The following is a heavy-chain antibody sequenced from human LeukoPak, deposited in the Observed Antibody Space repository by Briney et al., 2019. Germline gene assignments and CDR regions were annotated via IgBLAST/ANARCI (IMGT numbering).Heavy chain of an antibody. Sequence: GESLQIASKVSGYSFTSYWIGWVRQMPGKGLEWMGIIYPGDSDTRYSPSFQGQVTISADKSISTAYLQWSSLKASDTAMYYCARQLGCSSRAPGDYWGQGTLVTVSS. CDR1: GYSFTSYW. D-gene: IGHD6-13*01. J-gene: IGHJ4*02. CDR3: ARQLGCSSRAPGDY. V-gene: IGHV5-51*01. CDR2: IYPGDSDT.